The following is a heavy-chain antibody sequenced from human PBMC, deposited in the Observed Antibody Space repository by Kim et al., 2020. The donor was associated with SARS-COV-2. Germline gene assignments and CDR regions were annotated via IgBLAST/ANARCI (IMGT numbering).Heavy chain of an antibody. CDR1: GFIFSAYS. CDR2: ISDSSHTI. D-gene: IGHD3-10*01. CDR3: ARAAVVRGVYPLDY. V-gene: IGHV3-48*02. Sequence: GGSLRLSGEASGFIFSAYSMNWVRQAPGKGLEWLSYISDSSHTIYYADSTKGRFTISRDNARNSVYLEIDSLRDEDTAVYFCARAAVVRGVYPLDYWGQGTPVTVAS. J-gene: IGHJ4*02.